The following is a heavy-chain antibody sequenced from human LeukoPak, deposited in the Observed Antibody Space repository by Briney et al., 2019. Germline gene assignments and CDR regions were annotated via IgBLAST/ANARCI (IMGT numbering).Heavy chain of an antibody. CDR1: GFTFSSYS. CDR2: ISGSGGST. CDR3: ATLYDSSGSDY. Sequence: GGSLRLSCAASGFTFSSYSMNWVRQAPGKGLEWVSAISGSGGSTYYADSVKGRFTISRDNSKNTLYLQMNSLRAEDTAVYYCATLYDSSGSDYWGQGTLVTVSS. D-gene: IGHD3-22*01. V-gene: IGHV3-23*01. J-gene: IGHJ4*02.